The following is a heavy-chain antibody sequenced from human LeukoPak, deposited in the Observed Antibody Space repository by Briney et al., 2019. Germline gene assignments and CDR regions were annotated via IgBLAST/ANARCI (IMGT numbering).Heavy chain of an antibody. Sequence: ASVKVSCKASGYTFSSYDINWVRQGTGQGLGWMGWMNPNSGNTGYAQKFQGRVTITKNSSISTAYMELTSLRSEDTAVYYCAGRGSGSHFDYWGQGTLVTVSS. V-gene: IGHV1-8*03. CDR3: AGRGSGSHFDY. D-gene: IGHD2-15*01. J-gene: IGHJ4*02. CDR1: GYTFSSYD. CDR2: MNPNSGNT.